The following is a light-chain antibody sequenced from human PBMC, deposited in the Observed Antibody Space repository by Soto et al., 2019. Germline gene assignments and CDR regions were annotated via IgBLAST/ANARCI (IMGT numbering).Light chain of an antibody. Sequence: DIQVTQSPSTLSASVGDRVTITCGASQSISTWLAWYQQKPGKAPKLLIYDASTLESGVPSRFSGSGSGTDFTLTITSMQPDDFATYFCQQFNTYWTFGQGTKVDIK. CDR2: DAS. V-gene: IGKV1-5*01. CDR3: QQFNTYWT. J-gene: IGKJ1*01. CDR1: QSISTW.